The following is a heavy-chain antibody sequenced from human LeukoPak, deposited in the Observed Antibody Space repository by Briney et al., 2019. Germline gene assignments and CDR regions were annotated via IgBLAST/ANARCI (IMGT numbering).Heavy chain of an antibody. J-gene: IGHJ4*02. V-gene: IGHV1-18*01. CDR3: ARDIVVVPAAGFDY. CDR1: GYTFTSYA. D-gene: IGHD2-2*01. Sequence: GASVKVSCKASGYTFTSYAMNWVRQAPGQGLEWMGWISAYNGNTNYAQKLQGRVTMTTDTSTSTAYMELRSLRSDDTAVYYCARDIVVVPAAGFDYWGQGTLVTVSS. CDR2: ISAYNGNT.